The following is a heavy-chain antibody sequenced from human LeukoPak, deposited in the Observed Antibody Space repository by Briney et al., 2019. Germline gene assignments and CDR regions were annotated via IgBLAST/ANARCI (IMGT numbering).Heavy chain of an antibody. Sequence: GASVKVSCKASGYTFTGYYMHWVRQAPGQGLEWMGWINPNSGGTNYAQKFQGRVTMTRDTSISTAYMELSRLRSDDTAVYYCARGCCGSYYNWFDPWGQGTLVTVSS. CDR2: INPNSGGT. V-gene: IGHV1-2*02. J-gene: IGHJ5*02. CDR1: GYTFTGYY. CDR3: ARGCCGSYYNWFDP. D-gene: IGHD1-26*01.